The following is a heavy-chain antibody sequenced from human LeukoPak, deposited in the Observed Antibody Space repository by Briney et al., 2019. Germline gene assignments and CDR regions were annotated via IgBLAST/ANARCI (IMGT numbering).Heavy chain of an antibody. J-gene: IGHJ3*02. Sequence: SQTLSLTCTVSGGSISSGSYYWSRIRQPAGKGLEWIGRIYTSGSTNYNPSLKSRVTISVDTSKNQFSLKLSSVTAADTAVYYCARAVIYSDDAFDIWGQGTMVTVSS. CDR2: IYTSGST. CDR3: ARAVIYSDDAFDI. CDR1: GGSISSGSYY. D-gene: IGHD2-15*01. V-gene: IGHV4-61*02.